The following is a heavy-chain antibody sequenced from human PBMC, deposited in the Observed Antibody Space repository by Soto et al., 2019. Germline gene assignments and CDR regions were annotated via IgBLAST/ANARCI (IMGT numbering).Heavy chain of an antibody. CDR3: ARVDIVVVVAAIDY. D-gene: IGHD2-15*01. CDR1: GYTFTSYG. Sequence: ASVKVSCKASGYTFTSYGISWVRQAPGQGLEWMGWISAYNGNTNYAQKLQGRVTMTTDTSTSTACMELRSLRSDDTAVYYCARVDIVVVVAAIDYWGQGTLVTVSS. CDR2: ISAYNGNT. J-gene: IGHJ4*02. V-gene: IGHV1-18*04.